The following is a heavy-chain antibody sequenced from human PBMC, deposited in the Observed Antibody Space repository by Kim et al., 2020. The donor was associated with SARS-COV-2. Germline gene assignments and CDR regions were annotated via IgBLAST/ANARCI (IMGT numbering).Heavy chain of an antibody. J-gene: IGHJ4*02. V-gene: IGHV3-33*06. D-gene: IGHD5-12*01. CDR3: AKVAVEMATSYVDY. Sequence: ADSVKGRFTISRDNAKTSLYLQMNSLRAEDTAVYYCAKVAVEMATSYVDYWGQGTLGTVSS.